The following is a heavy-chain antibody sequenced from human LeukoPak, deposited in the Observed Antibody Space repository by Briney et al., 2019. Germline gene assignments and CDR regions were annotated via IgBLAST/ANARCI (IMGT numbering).Heavy chain of an antibody. D-gene: IGHD3-10*01. V-gene: IGHV3-74*01. CDR1: ASAVSVFW. J-gene: IGHJ6*02. CDR3: ARDRANGMDV. CDR2: INGDGSTT. Sequence: GGSLRLSCAASASAVSVFWMHWVRQAPGKGLVWVPHINGDGSTTNYADSVKGRFTISRDNAKNALYLQMNSLRAEDTAVYYCARDRANGMDVWGQGTTVTVSS.